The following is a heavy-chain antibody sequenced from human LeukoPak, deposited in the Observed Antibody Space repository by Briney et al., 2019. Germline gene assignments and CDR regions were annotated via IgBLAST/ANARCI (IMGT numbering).Heavy chain of an antibody. CDR2: IYYSGST. D-gene: IGHD3-22*01. J-gene: IGHJ4*02. V-gene: IGHV4-59*12. CDR3: AREPHYYDSSGYYN. Sequence: SETLSLTCTVSGGSISSYYWSWIRQPPGKGLEWIGYIYYSGSTNYNPSLKSRVTISVDTSKNQFSLKLSSVTAADMAVYYCAREPHYYDSSGYYNWGQGTLVTVSS. CDR1: GGSISSYY.